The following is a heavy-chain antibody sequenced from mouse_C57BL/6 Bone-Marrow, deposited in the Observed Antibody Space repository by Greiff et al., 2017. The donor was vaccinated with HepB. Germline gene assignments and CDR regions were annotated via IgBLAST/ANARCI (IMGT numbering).Heavy chain of an antibody. D-gene: IGHD2-12*01. J-gene: IGHJ2*01. CDR3: TRRGVYNYALYY. CDR1: GYTFTSYW. Sequence: QVQLQQPGAELVKPGASVKLSCKASGYTFTSYWMHWVKQRPGQGLEWIGMIHPNSGSTNYNEKFKSKATLTVDKSSSTAYMQLSSLTSEDSAVYYYTRRGVYNYALYYWGQGTTLTVSS. V-gene: IGHV1-64*01. CDR2: IHPNSGST.